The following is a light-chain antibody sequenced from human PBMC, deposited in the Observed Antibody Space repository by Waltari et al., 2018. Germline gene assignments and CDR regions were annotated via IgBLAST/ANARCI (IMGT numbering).Light chain of an antibody. CDR1: QSISSW. Sequence: DIQMTQSPSTLSASVGDRVTIPCPASQSISSWLAWYQQKPGKAPQLLISAASSLESGVPSRFSGSGSGTEFTLTISSLQPDDFATYYCQEYNTYSHTFGQGTKLEIK. CDR3: QEYNTYSHT. J-gene: IGKJ2*01. CDR2: AAS. V-gene: IGKV1-5*01.